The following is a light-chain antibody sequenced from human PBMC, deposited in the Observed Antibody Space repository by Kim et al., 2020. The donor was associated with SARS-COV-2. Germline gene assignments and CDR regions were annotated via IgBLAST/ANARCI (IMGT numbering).Light chain of an antibody. CDR2: DAS. J-gene: IGKJ4*01. Sequence: MSPDETATLSCRASQSFSTYLASYTQKPGQGPSLLSYDASGRATGSPARFSGSGLGTDFTLSISNLEPEDFAVYYCQQRTPVTFGGGNKVDIK. V-gene: IGKV3-11*01. CDR3: QQRTPVT. CDR1: QSFSTY.